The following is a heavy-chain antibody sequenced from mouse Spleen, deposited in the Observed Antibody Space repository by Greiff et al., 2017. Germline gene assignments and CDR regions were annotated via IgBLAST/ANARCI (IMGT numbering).Heavy chain of an antibody. J-gene: IGHJ2*01. Sequence: EVKLVESGGGLVKPGGSLKLSCAASGFTFSDYYMYWVRQTPEQRLEWVATISDGGSYTYYPDSVKGRFTISRDNAKNNLYLQMSSLKSEDTDMYDCARGGPYYGLDYWGQGTTLTVSS. CDR3: ARGGPYYGLDY. D-gene: IGHD1-1*01. V-gene: IGHV5-4*02. CDR1: GFTFSDYY. CDR2: ISDGGSYT.